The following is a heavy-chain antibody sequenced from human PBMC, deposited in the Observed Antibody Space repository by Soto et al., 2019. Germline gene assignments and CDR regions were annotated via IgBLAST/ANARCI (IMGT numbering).Heavy chain of an antibody. CDR1: GFTFSSYA. Sequence: GGSLRLSCAASGFTFSSYAMSWVRQAPGKGLEWVSAISGSGGSTYYADSVKGRFTISRDNSKNTLYLQMNSLRAEDTAVYYCAKDSSSWYSVPYYFDYWGQGTLVTVSS. CDR2: ISGSGGST. J-gene: IGHJ4*02. CDR3: AKDSSSWYSVPYYFDY. V-gene: IGHV3-23*01. D-gene: IGHD6-13*01.